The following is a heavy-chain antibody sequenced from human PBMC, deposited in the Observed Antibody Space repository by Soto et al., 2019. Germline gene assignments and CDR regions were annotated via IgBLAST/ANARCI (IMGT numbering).Heavy chain of an antibody. CDR1: GFTFSNYE. CDR3: ARRGYGSRWPNVYMDV. CDR2: ISNNGAHT. V-gene: IGHV3-64*01. J-gene: IGHJ6*03. D-gene: IGHD6-13*01. Sequence: ESGGGLVHPGGSLRLSCAASGFTFSNYEMHWVRQAPGKGLEYVSGISNNGAHTDYAKSVKGRFTISRDNSENTLYLQMGSLRAEDMALDYWARRGYGSRWPNVYMDVWGKGTTVTVSS.